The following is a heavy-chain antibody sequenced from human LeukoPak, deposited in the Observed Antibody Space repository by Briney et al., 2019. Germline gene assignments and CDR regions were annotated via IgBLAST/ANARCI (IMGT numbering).Heavy chain of an antibody. CDR2: ISWNSGSI. CDR1: GFTFDDYA. V-gene: IGHV3-9*01. Sequence: GGSLRLSCAASGFTFDDYAMHWVRQAPGKGLEWVSGISWNSGSIGYADSVKGRFTISRDNAKNSLYLQMNSLRAEDTALYYCAKDIQDTVVVPAAIGNAFDIWGQGTMVTVSS. D-gene: IGHD2-2*02. J-gene: IGHJ3*02. CDR3: AKDIQDTVVVPAAIGNAFDI.